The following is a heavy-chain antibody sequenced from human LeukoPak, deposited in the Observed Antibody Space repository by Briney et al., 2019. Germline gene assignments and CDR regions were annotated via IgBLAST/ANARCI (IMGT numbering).Heavy chain of an antibody. Sequence: TASETLSLTCTVSGGSISSYYWSWIRQPPGKGLEWIGYIYYSGSTNYNPSLKSRVTISVDTSKNQFSLKLSSVTAADTAVYYCARQGQQLVDFDYWGQGTLVTVSS. J-gene: IGHJ4*02. D-gene: IGHD6-13*01. CDR3: ARQGQQLVDFDY. CDR2: IYYSGST. CDR1: GGSISSYY. V-gene: IGHV4-59*08.